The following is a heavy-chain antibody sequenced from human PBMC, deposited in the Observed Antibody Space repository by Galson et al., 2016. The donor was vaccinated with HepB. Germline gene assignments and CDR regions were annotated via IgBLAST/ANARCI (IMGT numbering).Heavy chain of an antibody. CDR3: ARGIARIVATPAFHI. D-gene: IGHD5-12*01. CDR2: IIPIFGKA. Sequence: SVKVSCKASGGTFSTYAINWVRQAPGQGLEWMGGIIPIFGKADYAQKFQGRVTITADKSTSTAFMALNSLRSEDTAVYYCARGIARIVATPAFHIWGQGTMVTVSS. J-gene: IGHJ3*02. CDR1: GGTFSTYA. V-gene: IGHV1-69*06.